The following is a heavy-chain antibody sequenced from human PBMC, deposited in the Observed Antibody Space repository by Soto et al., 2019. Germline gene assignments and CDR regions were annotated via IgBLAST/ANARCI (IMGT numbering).Heavy chain of an antibody. J-gene: IGHJ6*02. CDR3: AKDLVPYYYGMDV. CDR1: GFTFSSYA. CDR2: ISGSGGST. V-gene: IGHV3-23*01. D-gene: IGHD3-16*01. Sequence: HPGGSLRLSCAASGFTFSSYAMSWVRQAPGKGLEWVSAISGSGGSTYYADSVKGRFTISRDNSKNTLYLQMNSLRAEDTAVYYCAKDLVPYYYGMDVWGQGTTVTVSS.